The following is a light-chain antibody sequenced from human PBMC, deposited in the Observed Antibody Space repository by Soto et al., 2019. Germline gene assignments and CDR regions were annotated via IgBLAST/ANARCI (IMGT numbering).Light chain of an antibody. CDR2: NNN. CDR3: AAWDDSLNAYV. Sequence: QSALTQPPSASGTPGQRVTISCSGSSSNIGSNTVNWYQQLPGTAPKLLIYNNNQWPSGVPDRISGSKSGTSASLAISGLQSEDEADYYCAAWDDSLNAYVFGTGTKLTVL. CDR1: SSNIGSNT. J-gene: IGLJ1*01. V-gene: IGLV1-44*01.